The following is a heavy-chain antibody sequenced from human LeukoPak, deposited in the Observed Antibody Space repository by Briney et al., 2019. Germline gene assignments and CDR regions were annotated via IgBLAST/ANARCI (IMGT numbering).Heavy chain of an antibody. CDR3: ARSLWCSSTSCSGAFDI. V-gene: IGHV1-69*01. D-gene: IGHD2-2*01. Sequence: GSSVKVSCKASGGTFSSYAISWVRQAPGQGLEWMGGIIPIFGTANYAQKFQGRVTITADESTSTAYMELSSLRSEDTAVYYCARSLWCSSTSCSGAFDIWGQGTMVTVSS. CDR1: GGTFSSYA. CDR2: IIPIFGTA. J-gene: IGHJ3*02.